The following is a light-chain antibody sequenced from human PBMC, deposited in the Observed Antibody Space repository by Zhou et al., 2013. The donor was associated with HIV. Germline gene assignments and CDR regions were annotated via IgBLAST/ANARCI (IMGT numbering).Light chain of an antibody. CDR3: EQYKIYPRT. Sequence: EIVLTQSPATLSLSPGERATLSCRASQSVGSSLAWYQQRPGQSPRLLIYDTSNRATGIPARFSGSGSGTDFTLTISSLEPEDFATYYCEQYKIYPRTFGQGTKVEIK. J-gene: IGKJ1*01. CDR1: QSVGSS. V-gene: IGKV3-11*01. CDR2: DTS.